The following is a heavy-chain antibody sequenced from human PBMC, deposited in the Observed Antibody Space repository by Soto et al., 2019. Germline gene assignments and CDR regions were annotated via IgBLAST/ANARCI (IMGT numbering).Heavy chain of an antibody. CDR1: GDSVSSNSAG. D-gene: IGHD1-26*01. CDR2: TYYRSKWYY. V-gene: IGHV6-1*01. CDR3: AIVEQYIGRIFDY. J-gene: IGHJ4*01. Sequence: PSQTLSLTCAITGDSVSSNSAGWSWVRQSPSRGLEWLGRTYYRSKWYYEYAVSVRGRITINPDTSKTQFSLHLNPVTPGDTAVYLCAIVEQYIGRIFDYWCQGPLVAVS.